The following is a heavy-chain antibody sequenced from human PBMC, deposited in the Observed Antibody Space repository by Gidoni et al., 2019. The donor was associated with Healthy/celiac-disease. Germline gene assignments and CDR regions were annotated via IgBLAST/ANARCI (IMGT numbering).Heavy chain of an antibody. CDR1: GGSISSYY. CDR2: IYYSGST. J-gene: IGHJ4*02. V-gene: IGHV4-59*01. D-gene: IGHD3-3*01. CDR3: ARGSAFWSGYYDY. Sequence: QVQLQESGPGLVKPSETLSLTCTVSGGSISSYYWSWIRQPPGKGLEWIGYIYYSGSTNYNPSLKSRVTISVDTSKNQFSLKLSSVTAADTAVYYCARGSAFWSGYYDYWGQGTLVTVSS.